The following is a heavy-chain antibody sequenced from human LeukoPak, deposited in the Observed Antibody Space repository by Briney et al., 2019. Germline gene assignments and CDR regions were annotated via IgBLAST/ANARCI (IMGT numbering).Heavy chain of an antibody. CDR3: ARDTGAIVVRGGRWDY. J-gene: IGHJ4*02. Sequence: EASVRVSCKASGYTFTTYGISWVRQAPGQGLEWMAWISTYNGNTKYAQKLQGRVTLTTDTSTSTAYMELRSLRSDDTAVYYCARDTGAIVVRGGRWDYWGQGTLVTVSS. D-gene: IGHD3-10*01. CDR1: GYTFTTYG. V-gene: IGHV1-18*01. CDR2: ISTYNGNT.